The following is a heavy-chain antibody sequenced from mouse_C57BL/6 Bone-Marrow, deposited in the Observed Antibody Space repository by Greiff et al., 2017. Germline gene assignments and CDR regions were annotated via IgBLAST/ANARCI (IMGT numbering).Heavy chain of an antibody. CDR2: IDPSDSYT. J-gene: IGHJ3*01. D-gene: IGHD1-1*01. Sequence: VQLQQPGAELVMPGASVKLSCKASGYTFTSYWMHWVKQRPGQGLEWIGEIDPSDSYTNYNQKFKGKSTLTVDKSSSTAYMQLSSLTSEDSAVYYCAREGRAHYYGSSYGFAYWGQGTLVTVSA. CDR1: GYTFTSYW. V-gene: IGHV1-69*01. CDR3: AREGRAHYYGSSYGFAY.